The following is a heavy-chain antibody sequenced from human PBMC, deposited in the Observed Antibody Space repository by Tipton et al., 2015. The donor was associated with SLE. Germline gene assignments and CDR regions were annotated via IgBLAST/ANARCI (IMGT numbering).Heavy chain of an antibody. CDR1: GDSISSSGYY. D-gene: IGHD6-19*01. CDR2: IHHSGST. V-gene: IGHV4-39*07. J-gene: IGHJ4*02. Sequence: LRLSCIVSGDSISSSGYYWGWIRQPPGKGLEWIGSIHHSGSTYYKPSLKGRVAISVDTSKNQFSLKLNSVTAADTATYYCARDQTTFAVAGTFHYWGQGTLVTVSS. CDR3: ARDQTTFAVAGTFHY.